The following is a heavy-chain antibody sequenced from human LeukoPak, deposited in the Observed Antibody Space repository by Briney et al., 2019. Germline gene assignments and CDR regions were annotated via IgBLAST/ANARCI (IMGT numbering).Heavy chain of an antibody. CDR3: ARGHGYKQLLFDY. V-gene: IGHV1-69*13. CDR2: IIPIFGTA. Sequence: ASVKVSCKASGGTFSSYAISWVRQAPGQGLEWMGGIIPIFGTANYAQKFQGRVTITADESTSTAYMEPSSLRSEDTAVYYCARGHGYKQLLFDYWGQGTLVTVSS. D-gene: IGHD5-24*01. CDR1: GGTFSSYA. J-gene: IGHJ4*02.